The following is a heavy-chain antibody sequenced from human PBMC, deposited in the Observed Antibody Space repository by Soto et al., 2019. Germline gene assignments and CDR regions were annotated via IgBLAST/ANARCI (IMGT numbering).Heavy chain of an antibody. J-gene: IGHJ6*02. D-gene: IGHD2-2*01. CDR3: AREGLVLVPTTVNSDYYYYAMDV. V-gene: IGHV1-69*04. CDR1: GGSYSSYT. CDR2: IIPILGIA. Sequence: ASVKVSCTACGGSYSSYTVSWVRQAPEQGHEWMGRIIPILGIANYAQKFQGRVTITADESTSTAYMELSSLRSEDTAVYYCAREGLVLVPTTVNSDYYYYAMDVWGQGTTVTVSS.